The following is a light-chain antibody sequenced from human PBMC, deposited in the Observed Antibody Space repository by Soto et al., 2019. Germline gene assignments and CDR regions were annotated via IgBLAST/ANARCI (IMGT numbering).Light chain of an antibody. Sequence: DIQMTQSPSTLSAFVGDRVTITCRASQSISTWLAWYQQKPGQAPKFLIYDAYSLESGVSSRFSGSGSGTEFTLTISSLQPDDVATYYCQQYNSFTWTFGQGTKVDIK. CDR2: DAY. J-gene: IGKJ1*01. V-gene: IGKV1-5*01. CDR1: QSISTW. CDR3: QQYNSFTWT.